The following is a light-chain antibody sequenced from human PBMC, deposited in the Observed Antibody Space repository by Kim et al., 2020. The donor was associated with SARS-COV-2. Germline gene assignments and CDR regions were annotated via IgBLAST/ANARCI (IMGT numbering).Light chain of an antibody. CDR2: DVR. Sequence: GQSITISCTGTSSDVGGYSYVSWYQQHPGKAPKLIIYDVRKRPSGVSNHFSGSKSGNTASLTISGLQAEDEANYYCNSYTSSKTFVFGTVTKVTVL. CDR1: SSDVGGYSY. J-gene: IGLJ1*01. CDR3: NSYTSSKTFV. V-gene: IGLV2-14*03.